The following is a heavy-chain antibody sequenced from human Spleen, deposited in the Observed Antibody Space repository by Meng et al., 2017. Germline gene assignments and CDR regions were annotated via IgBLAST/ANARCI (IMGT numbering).Heavy chain of an antibody. V-gene: IGHV4-38-2*01. D-gene: IGHD2-21*02. Sequence: SETLSLTCAVSGYSITGSYNWGWIRQSPGKGREWIGSIYQSGSTYYNPSPKSRVTMSADTSKNQFSLKLTSVTAADTAVYYCAGGAVVTLIFYHAMDVWGQGTTVTVSS. CDR3: AGGAVVTLIFYHAMDV. CDR2: IYQSGST. CDR1: GYSITGSYN. J-gene: IGHJ6*02.